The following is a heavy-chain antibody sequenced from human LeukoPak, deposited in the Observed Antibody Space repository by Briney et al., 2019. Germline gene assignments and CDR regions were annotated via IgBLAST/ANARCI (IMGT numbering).Heavy chain of an antibody. V-gene: IGHV3-7*03. CDR1: GFTLSRNA. Sequence: PGGSLRLSCAVSGFTLSRNAMTWVRQAPGKGLEWVANIKQDGSEKYYVDSVKGRFTISRDNAKNSLYLQMSSLRSDDTAVYYCARTYCGGDCYSENYYYYYGMDVWGQGTTVTVSS. CDR2: IKQDGSEK. CDR3: ARTYCGGDCYSENYYYYYGMDV. D-gene: IGHD2-21*02. J-gene: IGHJ6*02.